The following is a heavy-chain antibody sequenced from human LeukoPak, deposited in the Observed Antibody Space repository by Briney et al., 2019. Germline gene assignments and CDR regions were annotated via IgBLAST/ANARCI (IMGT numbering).Heavy chain of an antibody. D-gene: IGHD2-2*01. CDR2: IYYSGST. J-gene: IGHJ4*02. CDR1: GGSISSGDYY. V-gene: IGHV4-30-4*08. Sequence: KPSETLSLTCIVSGGSISSGDYYWSWIRQPPGKGLEWIGYIYYSGSTYYNPSLKSRVTISVDTPKNQFSLKLSSVTAADTAVYYCAREGPYCSSTSCPRPIGYWGQGTLVTVSS. CDR3: AREGPYCSSTSCPRPIGY.